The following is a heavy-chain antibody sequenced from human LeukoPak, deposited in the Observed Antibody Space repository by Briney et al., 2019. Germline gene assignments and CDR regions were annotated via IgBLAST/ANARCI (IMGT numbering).Heavy chain of an antibody. CDR1: GFTVSSNY. J-gene: IGHJ4*02. D-gene: IGHD2-2*01. CDR3: AGRADCSSTSCQDY. Sequence: WGSLRLSCAASGFTVSSNYMSWVRQAPGKGLEMVSVIYSGGSTYYADSVKGRFTISRDNSKNTLYLQMNSLRAEDTAVYYCAGRADCSSTSCQDYWGQGTLVTVSS. CDR2: IYSGGST. V-gene: IGHV3-53*01.